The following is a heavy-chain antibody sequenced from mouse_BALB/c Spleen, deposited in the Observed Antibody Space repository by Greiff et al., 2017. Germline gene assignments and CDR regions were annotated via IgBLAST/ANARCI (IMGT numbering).Heavy chain of an antibody. Sequence: EVHLVESGGGLVKPGGSLKLSCAASGFAFSSYDMSWVRQTPEKRLEWVAYISSGGGSTYYPDTVKGRFTISRDNAKNTLYLQMSSLKSEDTAMYYCASLHYYGGYAMDYWGQGTSVTVSS. V-gene: IGHV5-12-1*01. CDR1: GFAFSSYD. J-gene: IGHJ4*01. CDR2: ISSGGGST. CDR3: ASLHYYGGYAMDY. D-gene: IGHD1-2*01.